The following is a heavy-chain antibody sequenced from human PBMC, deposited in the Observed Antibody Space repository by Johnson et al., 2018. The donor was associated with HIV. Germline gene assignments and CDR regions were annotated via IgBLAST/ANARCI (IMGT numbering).Heavy chain of an antibody. D-gene: IGHD2-15*01. V-gene: IGHV3-20*04. CDR2: INWNGGST. J-gene: IGHJ3*02. Sequence: VQLVESGGGVVRPGGSLRLSCAASGFTFDDYGMSWVRQAPGKGLEWVSGINWNGGSTGYVDSVKGLFTISRDNSKNTLYLQMNSLRAEDTAVYYCSKDQFHKGGGSLVDGFDIWGQGTMVTVSS. CDR1: GFTFDDYG. CDR3: SKDQFHKGGGSLVDGFDI.